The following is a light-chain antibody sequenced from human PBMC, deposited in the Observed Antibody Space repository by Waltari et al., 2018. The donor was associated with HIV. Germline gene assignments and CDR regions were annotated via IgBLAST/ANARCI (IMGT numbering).Light chain of an antibody. CDR3: GTWDSSLSTVV. Sequence: QSVLTQPPSVSAAPGQKVTISCSGSTSNIGSHYVSWYQHLPGTAPKLLIYHNDDRPAGIPDRCSGPRSGTAASLQITGRQTGDEADQHCGTWDSSLSTVVFGGGTKLTVL. CDR2: HND. CDR1: TSNIGSHY. J-gene: IGLJ3*02. V-gene: IGLV1-51*01.